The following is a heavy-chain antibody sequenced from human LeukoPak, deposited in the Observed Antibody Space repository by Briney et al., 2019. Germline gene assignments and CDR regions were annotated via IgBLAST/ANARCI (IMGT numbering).Heavy chain of an antibody. J-gene: IGHJ3*02. D-gene: IGHD6-19*01. V-gene: IGHV3-48*02. CDR3: ARHPGGLKDPFDI. CDR2: ISSSSSTI. Sequence: HPGRSLRLSCAASGFTFSSCSMNWVRQAPGKGLEWVSYISSSSSTIYYADSVKGRFTISRDNAKNSLYLQMNSLRDEDTAVFYCARHPGGLKDPFDIWGQGTMVTVSS. CDR1: GFTFSSCS.